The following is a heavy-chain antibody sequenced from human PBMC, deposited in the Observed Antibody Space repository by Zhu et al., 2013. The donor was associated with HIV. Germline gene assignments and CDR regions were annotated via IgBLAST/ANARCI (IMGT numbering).Heavy chain of an antibody. CDR1: GYTFTSYY. V-gene: IGHV1-2*06. J-gene: IGHJ4*02. D-gene: IGHD6-13*01. CDR2: INPNSGGT. CDR3: ARIGTGVAVGSRAFDY. Sequence: QVQLVQSGAEVKKPGASVKVSCKASGYTFTSYYMHWVRQAPGQGLEWMGRINPNSGGTNYAQKFQGRVTITRDTSISTAYMDLSRLRSGDTAVYYCARIGTGVAVGSRAFDYWGQGTLVTVS.